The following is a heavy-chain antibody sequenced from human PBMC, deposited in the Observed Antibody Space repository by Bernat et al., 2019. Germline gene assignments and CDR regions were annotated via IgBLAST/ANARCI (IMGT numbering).Heavy chain of an antibody. CDR3: AKDVSAVAGDAFDI. D-gene: IGHD6-19*01. J-gene: IGHJ3*02. V-gene: IGHV3-23*01. CDR2: ISGSDGST. CDR1: GFTFSDYA. Sequence: EVQLLESGGGLVQPGGSLRLSCEASGFTFSDYAMSWVRQAPGKGLEWVSAISGSDGSTYYADSVTGRFTISRDNYKNTLYMQMNSLRAEDTAVYYCAKDVSAVAGDAFDIWGQGTMVTVAS.